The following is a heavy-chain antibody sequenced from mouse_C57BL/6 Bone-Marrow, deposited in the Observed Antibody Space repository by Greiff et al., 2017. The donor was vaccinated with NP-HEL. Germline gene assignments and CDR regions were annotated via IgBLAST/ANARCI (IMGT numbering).Heavy chain of an antibody. J-gene: IGHJ2*01. V-gene: IGHV1-59*01. Sequence: QVQLQQPGAELVRPGTSVKLSCKASGYTFTSYWMHWVKQRPGQGLEWIGVIAPSDSYTNYNQKFKGKATLTVDTSSSTAYMQLSSLPSEDSAVYYCARQYYGSGWGQGTTLTVSS. CDR2: IAPSDSYT. CDR3: ARQYYGSG. D-gene: IGHD1-1*01. CDR1: GYTFTSYW.